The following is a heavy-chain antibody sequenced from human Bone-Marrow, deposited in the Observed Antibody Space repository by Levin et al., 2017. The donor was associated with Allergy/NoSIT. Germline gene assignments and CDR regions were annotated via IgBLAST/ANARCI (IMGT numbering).Heavy chain of an antibody. J-gene: IGHJ4*02. D-gene: IGHD3-10*01. CDR2: INVATGDT. V-gene: IGHV1-3*01. CDR3: ARMGFGE. CDR1: GYSFSSYS. Sequence: GASVKVSCKASGYSFSSYSMHWVRQAPGQGLEWMGWINVATGDTKYSKKFQGRVSISRDISATTAYLEVLRLTSEDTAVYFCARMGFGEWGQGTLVVVSS.